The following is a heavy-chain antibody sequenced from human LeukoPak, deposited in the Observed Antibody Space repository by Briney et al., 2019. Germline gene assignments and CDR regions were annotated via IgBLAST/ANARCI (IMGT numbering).Heavy chain of an antibody. J-gene: IGHJ4*02. V-gene: IGHV1-2*02. Sequence: ASVKVSCKASGYTFTGYYMHWVRQAPGQGLEWMGWINPNSGGTNYAQKFQGRVTMTRDTSISTAYMELSRLRSGDTAVYYCARVRYCSGGSCYWSSDYWGQGTLVTVSS. CDR3: ARVRYCSGGSCYWSSDY. CDR1: GYTFTGYY. CDR2: INPNSGGT. D-gene: IGHD2-15*01.